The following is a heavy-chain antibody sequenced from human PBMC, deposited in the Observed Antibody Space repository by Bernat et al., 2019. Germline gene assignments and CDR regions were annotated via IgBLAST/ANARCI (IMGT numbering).Heavy chain of an antibody. D-gene: IGHD3-22*01. Sequence: QLQLQESGPGLVMPSETLSLTCTVSGGSISSSSYYWGWIRQPPGKGLEWIGSIYYSGSTYYNPSLKSRVTISVDTSKNQFSLKLSSVTAADTAVYYCARLWYYYDSSGYYYVSNYYYYGMDVGGQGTTVTVSS. V-gene: IGHV4-39*01. CDR1: GGSISSSSYY. J-gene: IGHJ6*02. CDR2: IYYSGST. CDR3: ARLWYYYDSSGYYYVSNYYYYGMDV.